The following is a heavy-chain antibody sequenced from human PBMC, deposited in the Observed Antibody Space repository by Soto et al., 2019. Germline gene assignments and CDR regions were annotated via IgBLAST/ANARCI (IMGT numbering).Heavy chain of an antibody. CDR1: GFTFSNFA. Sequence: EVQVLESGGGLVQPGGSLRLSCAASGFTFSNFAMSWVRHAPGKGLEWVSEISGSTGSTYYADSVKGRFTISRDNSKNSLHMQMNSLRAEDTAVYYGAKDTSSSPYYMDVGCKGTTVTVSS. CDR2: ISGSTGST. D-gene: IGHD2-2*01. CDR3: AKDTSSSPYYMDV. V-gene: IGHV3-23*01. J-gene: IGHJ6*03.